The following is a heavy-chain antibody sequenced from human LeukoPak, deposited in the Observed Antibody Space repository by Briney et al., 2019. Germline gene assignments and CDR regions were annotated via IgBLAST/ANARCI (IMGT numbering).Heavy chain of an antibody. CDR3: ARAVEYSSSAPFDY. CDR1: GGTFSSYA. D-gene: IGHD6-6*01. Sequence: ASVKVSCKASGGTFSSYAISWVRQAPGQGLEWMGRIIPILGIANYAQKFQGRVTITADKSTSTAYMELSSLRSEDTAVYYCARAVEYSSSAPFDYWGQGTLVTVSS. CDR2: IIPILGIA. V-gene: IGHV1-69*04. J-gene: IGHJ4*02.